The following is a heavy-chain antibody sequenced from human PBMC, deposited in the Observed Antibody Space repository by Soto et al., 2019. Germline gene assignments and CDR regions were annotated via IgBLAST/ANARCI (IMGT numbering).Heavy chain of an antibody. V-gene: IGHV3-11*01. CDR3: ARDIGYCSSTSCYFYYYYYYYMDV. J-gene: IGHJ6*03. CDR2: ISSSGSTI. CDR1: GFTFSDYY. Sequence: QVQLVESGGGLVKPGGSLRLSCAASGFTFSDYYMSWISQAPGKGLEWVSYISSSGSTIYYADSVKGRFTISRDNAKNSLYLQMNSLRAEDTAVYYCARDIGYCSSTSCYFYYYYYYYMDVWGKGTTVTVSS. D-gene: IGHD2-2*01.